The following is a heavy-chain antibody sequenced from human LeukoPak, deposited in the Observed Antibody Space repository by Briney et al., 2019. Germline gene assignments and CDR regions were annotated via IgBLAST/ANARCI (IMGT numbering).Heavy chain of an antibody. V-gene: IGHV3-20*04. CDR1: GFTFDDYG. D-gene: IGHD5-12*01. J-gene: IGHJ4*02. CDR2: INWNGVST. CDR3: ARDPGSGYEEHFDY. Sequence: PGGSLRLSCAASGFTFDDYGMSWVRQAPGKGLEWVSTINWNGVSTGYADSVKGRFTISRDNAKDSLYLQMNSLRAEDTAVYYCARDPGSGYEEHFDYWGQGTLVTVSS.